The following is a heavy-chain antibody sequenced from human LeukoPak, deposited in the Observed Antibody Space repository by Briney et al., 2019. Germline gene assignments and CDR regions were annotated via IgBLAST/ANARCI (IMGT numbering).Heavy chain of an antibody. V-gene: IGHV3-48*01. J-gene: IGHJ3*02. D-gene: IGHD4-17*01. CDR1: GFMFNSFT. CDR3: AREQYGSDDALDI. CDR2: ISSSSSTI. Sequence: PGGSLRLSCAASGFMFNSFTMNWVRQAPGKGLELVSYISSSSSTIYYADSVKGRFTVSRDNSKNTMDLQMNSLRAEDTAVYYCAREQYGSDDALDIWGQGTMVTVSS.